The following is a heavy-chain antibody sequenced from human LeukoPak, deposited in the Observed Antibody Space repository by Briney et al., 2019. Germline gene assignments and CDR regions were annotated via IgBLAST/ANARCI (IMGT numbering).Heavy chain of an antibody. D-gene: IGHD2-15*01. CDR2: ISAYNGNT. CDR3: AKRGYCSGGSCYLIDY. J-gene: IGHJ4*02. V-gene: IGHV1-18*01. CDR1: GYTFTSYG. Sequence: ASVKVSCKASGYTFTSYGISWVRQAPGQGLEWLGWISAYNGNTNYAQKLQGRVTMTTDTSTSTAYMELRSLRSDDTAVYYCAKRGYCSGGSCYLIDYCGQGTLVTVSS.